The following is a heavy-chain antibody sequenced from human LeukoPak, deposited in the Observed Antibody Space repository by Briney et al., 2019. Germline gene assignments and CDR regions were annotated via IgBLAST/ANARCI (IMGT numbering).Heavy chain of an antibody. D-gene: IGHD2-15*01. CDR2: IYYSGST. CDR3: ARESPYCSGGICLFDY. J-gene: IGHJ4*02. Sequence: SETLSLTCTVSGGSVSSGSYYWSWLRQPPGKGLEWIGHIYYSGSTNYNPSLKSRVTLSVGTSQNLFSLKLSSVTAADTAVYYSARESPYCSGGICLFDYWGQGTLVTVSS. V-gene: IGHV4-61*01. CDR1: GGSVSSGSYY.